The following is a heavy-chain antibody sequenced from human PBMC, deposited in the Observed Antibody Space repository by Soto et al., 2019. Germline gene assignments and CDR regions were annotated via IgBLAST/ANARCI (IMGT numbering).Heavy chain of an antibody. V-gene: IGHV3-23*01. J-gene: IGHJ6*02. D-gene: IGHD1-1*01. Sequence: GGSLRLSCAASGFTFSSYAMSWVRQAPGKGLEWVSAISGSGGSTYYADSVKGRFTISRDNSKNTLYLQMNSLRVEDTAVYYCAKGEHYYYYYGMDVWGQGTTVTVSS. CDR1: GFTFSSYA. CDR3: AKGEHYYYYYGMDV. CDR2: ISGSGGST.